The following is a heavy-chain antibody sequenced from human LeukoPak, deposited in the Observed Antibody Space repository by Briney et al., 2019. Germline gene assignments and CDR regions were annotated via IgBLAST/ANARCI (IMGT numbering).Heavy chain of an antibody. J-gene: IGHJ6*02. D-gene: IGHD5-24*01. CDR1: GFIFSTYS. Sequence: GGSLRLSCAASGFIFSTYSMYWVRQAPGKGLECVSYISSHSSTIYYADSVKGRFTISRDNAKNSLYLQMNSLRAEDTAVYYCARRQFYYYGMDVWGQGTTVTVSS. V-gene: IGHV3-48*01. CDR3: ARRQFYYYGMDV. CDR2: ISSHSSTI.